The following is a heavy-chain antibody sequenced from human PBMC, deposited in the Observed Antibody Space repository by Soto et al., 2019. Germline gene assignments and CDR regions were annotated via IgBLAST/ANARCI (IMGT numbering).Heavy chain of an antibody. D-gene: IGHD3-22*01. V-gene: IGHV3-30*18. CDR3: AKDYYDSSGYPLPGGY. CDR2: ISYDGSNK. CDR1: GFTFSSYG. J-gene: IGHJ4*02. Sequence: GGSLRLSCAASGFTFSSYGMHWVRQAPGKGLEWVAVISYDGSNKYYADSVKGRFTISRDNSKNTLYLQMNSLRAEDTAVYYCAKDYYDSSGYPLPGGYWGQGTLVTVSS.